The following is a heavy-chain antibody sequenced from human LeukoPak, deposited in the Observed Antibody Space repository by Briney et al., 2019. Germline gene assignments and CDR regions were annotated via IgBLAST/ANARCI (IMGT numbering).Heavy chain of an antibody. D-gene: IGHD2-15*01. CDR3: ARAARMSFDY. Sequence: SETLSLTCTVSGGSISSYYWSWIRQPPGKGLEWIGYIYYSGSTNYNPSLKSRVTISVDTSKNQFSLKLSSVTAADTAVYYCARAARMSFDYWGQGTLVTVSS. CDR2: IYYSGST. CDR1: GGSISSYY. V-gene: IGHV4-59*01. J-gene: IGHJ4*02.